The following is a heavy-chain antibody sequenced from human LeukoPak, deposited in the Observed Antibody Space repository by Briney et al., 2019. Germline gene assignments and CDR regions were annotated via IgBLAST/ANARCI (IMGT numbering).Heavy chain of an antibody. Sequence: GGSLRLSCAASGFTFSSYSMNWVRQAPGKGLEWVSSISSSSSYIYYADSVKGRFTISRDNAKNSLYLQMNSLRAEDTAVYYCASGSLTGYYGPFDYWGQGTLVTVSS. V-gene: IGHV3-21*01. CDR1: GFTFSSYS. CDR2: ISSSSSYI. D-gene: IGHD3-9*01. CDR3: ASGSLTGYYGPFDY. J-gene: IGHJ4*02.